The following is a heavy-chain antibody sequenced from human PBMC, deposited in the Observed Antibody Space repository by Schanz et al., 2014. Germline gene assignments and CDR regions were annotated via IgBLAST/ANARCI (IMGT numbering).Heavy chain of an antibody. CDR1: GFTVSINY. J-gene: IGHJ4*02. V-gene: IGHV3-66*01. CDR3: FGGSHSDY. CDR2: IYSGGST. D-gene: IGHD1-26*01. Sequence: EVQLVESGGGLVQPGRSLRLSCAASGFTVSINYMSWVRQAPGKGLEWVSVIYSGGSTYYADSVKGRFTISRDNAKNSLYLQMNSLRAEDTAVYYCFGGSHSDYWGQGTLVTVSS.